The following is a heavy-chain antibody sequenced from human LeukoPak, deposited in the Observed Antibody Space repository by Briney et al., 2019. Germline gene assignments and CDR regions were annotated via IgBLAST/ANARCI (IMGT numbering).Heavy chain of an antibody. J-gene: IGHJ4*02. CDR2: IEPSDSYT. CDR3: ASTGAVAGTDGVVFDY. V-gene: IGHV5-10-1*01. Sequence: GESLKISSKSSGDSFTFYWNSWVRQMPGTGLEWMGRIEPSDSYTNYSPSLRGHVTISADKSITTAYLRWSSLTASDTAIYYCASTGAVAGTDGVVFDYWGQGTLVTVSS. D-gene: IGHD6-19*01. CDR1: GDSFTFYW.